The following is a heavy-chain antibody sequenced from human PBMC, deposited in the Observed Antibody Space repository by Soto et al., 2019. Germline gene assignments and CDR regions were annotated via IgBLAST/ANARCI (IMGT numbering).Heavy chain of an antibody. D-gene: IGHD2-2*01. CDR2: ISYDGSNK. Sequence: GGSLRLSCAASGFTFSSYGMHWVRQAPGKGLEWVAVISYDGSNKYYADSVKGRFTISRDNSKNTLYLQMNSLRAEDTAVYYCAKVLLPHCSRTSCYQFYYYGMDVWGQGTTVSVSS. CDR3: AKVLLPHCSRTSCYQFYYYGMDV. V-gene: IGHV3-30*18. J-gene: IGHJ6*02. CDR1: GFTFSSYG.